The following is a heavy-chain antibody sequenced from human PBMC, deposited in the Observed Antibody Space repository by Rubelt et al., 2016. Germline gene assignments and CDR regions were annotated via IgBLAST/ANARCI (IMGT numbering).Heavy chain of an antibody. J-gene: IGHJ5*02. CDR2: IHSGGTT. CDR3: APRAYITIFGVVIP. V-gene: IGHV3-53*01. Sequence: AASGFSVSTNYMSWVRQAPGKGLEWVSVIHSGGTTYYADSVKGRFTISRDNSKNTLVLQLSSLRAEDTAVYYCAPRAYITIFGVVIPWGQGTLVTVSS. D-gene: IGHD3-3*01. CDR1: GFSVSTNY.